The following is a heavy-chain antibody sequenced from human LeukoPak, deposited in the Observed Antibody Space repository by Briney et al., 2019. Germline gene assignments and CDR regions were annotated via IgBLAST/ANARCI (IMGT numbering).Heavy chain of an antibody. CDR3: AKDLGTTVTFFDY. CDR1: GFTFSSYS. CDR2: ISSSSSTI. V-gene: IGHV3-48*04. J-gene: IGHJ4*02. Sequence: GGSLRLSCAASGFTFSSYSMNWVRQAPGKGLEWVSYISSSSSTIYYADSVKGRFTISRDNAKNTLYLQMNSLRAEDTAVYYCAKDLGTTVTFFDYWGQGTLVTVSS. D-gene: IGHD4-17*01.